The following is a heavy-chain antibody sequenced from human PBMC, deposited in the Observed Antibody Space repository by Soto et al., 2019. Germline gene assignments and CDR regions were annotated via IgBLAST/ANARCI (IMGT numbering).Heavy chain of an antibody. Sequence: PGGSLRLSCAASGFTFSSYAMSWVRQAPGKGLEWVSAISGGGGSTYYADSVKGRFTISRDNSKNTLYLQMNRLRAEDTAVYYCAKVGDIVATTGLVYWRQGTLVTVSS. CDR3: AKVGDIVATTGLVY. CDR1: GFTFSSYA. CDR2: ISGGGGST. V-gene: IGHV3-23*01. D-gene: IGHD5-12*01. J-gene: IGHJ4*02.